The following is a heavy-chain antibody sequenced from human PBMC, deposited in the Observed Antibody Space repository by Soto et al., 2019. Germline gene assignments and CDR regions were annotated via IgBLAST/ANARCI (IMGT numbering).Heavy chain of an antibody. J-gene: IGHJ5*02. CDR2: IYWNDDK. V-gene: IGHV2-5*01. D-gene: IGHD3-10*01. Sequence: QITLKESGPTLVKPTQTLTLTCTFSGFSLSTSGVGVGWIRQPPGKALEWLALIYWNDDKRYSPSLKSRLTITTDTSKNQVVLTMTNMDPVDTATYYCAHSGYLDVLLWFGKSNWFDPWGQGTLVTVSS. CDR3: AHSGYLDVLLWFGKSNWFDP. CDR1: GFSLSTSGVG.